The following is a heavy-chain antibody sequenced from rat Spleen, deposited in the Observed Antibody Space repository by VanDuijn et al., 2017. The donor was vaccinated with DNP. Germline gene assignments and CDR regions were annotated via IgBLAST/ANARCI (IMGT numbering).Heavy chain of an antibody. CDR3: ARETTLWAMDA. CDR1: GFSLTSYH. J-gene: IGHJ4*01. CDR2: MWRDGDT. Sequence: QVQLKESGPGLVQPSQTLSLTCTVSGFSLTSYHVHWVRQPPGKGLEWMGVMWRDGDTSYNSALKSRLSISRDTSKSQVFLKMNSLQTEDTATYYCARETTLWAMDAWGQGTSVTVSS. D-gene: IGHD1-4*01. V-gene: IGHV2-32*01.